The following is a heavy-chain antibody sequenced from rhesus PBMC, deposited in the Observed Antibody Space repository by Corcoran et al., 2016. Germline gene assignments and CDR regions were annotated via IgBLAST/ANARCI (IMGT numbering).Heavy chain of an antibody. Sequence: EVQLVQSGAEVKKPGASVKISCKASGYPFTDYYLHRVLPAPGKGLEWMGRVDPEDGEAIHAQKFQDRVTITADTSTDTAYMELSSLRSEDTAVYYCATAHPYSGSFDYWGQESWSPSPQ. J-gene: IGHJ4*01. CDR3: ATAHPYSGSFDY. CDR2: VDPEDGEA. D-gene: IGHD6-25*01. V-gene: IGHV1-111*02. CDR1: GYPFTDYY.